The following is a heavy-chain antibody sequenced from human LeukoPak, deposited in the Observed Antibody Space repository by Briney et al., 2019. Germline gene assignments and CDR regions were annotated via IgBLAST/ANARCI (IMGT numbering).Heavy chain of an antibody. CDR1: GGSFSGYY. J-gene: IGHJ3*02. D-gene: IGHD3-22*01. Sequence: SETLSLTCAVYGGSFSGYYWSWIRQPPGKGLEWIGEINHSGSTNYNPSLKSRVTISVDTSKNQFSLKLSSVTAADTAVYYCARLYDSSGVDAFDIWGQGTMVTVSS. V-gene: IGHV4-34*01. CDR2: INHSGST. CDR3: ARLYDSSGVDAFDI.